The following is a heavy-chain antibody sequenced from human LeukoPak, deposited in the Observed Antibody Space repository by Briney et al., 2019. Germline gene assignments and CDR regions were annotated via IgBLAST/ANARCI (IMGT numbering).Heavy chain of an antibody. CDR1: GYTFTGYY. CDR3: ARDYPDIVVVPAAYDY. CDR2: INPNSGGT. J-gene: IGHJ4*02. V-gene: IGHV1-2*02. Sequence: ASVKVSCKASGYTFTGYYTHWVRQAPGQGLEWMGWINPNSGGTNYAQKFQGRVTMTRDTSISTAYMELSRLRSDDTAVYYCARDYPDIVVVPAAYDYWGQGTLVTVSS. D-gene: IGHD2-2*01.